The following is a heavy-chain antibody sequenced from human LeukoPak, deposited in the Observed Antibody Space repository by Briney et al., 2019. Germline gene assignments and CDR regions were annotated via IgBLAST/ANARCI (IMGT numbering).Heavy chain of an antibody. V-gene: IGHV4-39*07. Sequence: SETLSLTCTVSGGSISSSSYYWGWIRQPPGKGLEWIGSIYYSGSTYYNPSLKSRVTISVDTSKNQFSLKLSSVTAADTAVYYCARVAVGATSNWGQGTLVTVSS. CDR2: IYYSGST. CDR1: GGSISSSSYY. CDR3: ARVAVGATSN. J-gene: IGHJ4*02. D-gene: IGHD1-26*01.